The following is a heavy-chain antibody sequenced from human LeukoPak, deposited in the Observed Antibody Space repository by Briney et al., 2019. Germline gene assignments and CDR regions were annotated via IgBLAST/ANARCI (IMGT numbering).Heavy chain of an antibody. CDR3: ARAGKQWLAYYYYYGMDV. V-gene: IGHV1-18*01. CDR1: GYTFTSYG. J-gene: IGHJ6*02. D-gene: IGHD6-19*01. Sequence: ASVKVSCKASGYTFTSYGISWVRQAPGQGLEWMGWISAYNGNTNYAQKLQGRVTMTTDTSTSTAYMELRSLRSDDTAVYYCARAGKQWLAYYYYYGMDVWGQGTTVTVSS. CDR2: ISAYNGNT.